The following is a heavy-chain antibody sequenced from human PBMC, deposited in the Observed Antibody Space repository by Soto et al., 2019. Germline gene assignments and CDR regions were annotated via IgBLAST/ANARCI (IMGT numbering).Heavy chain of an antibody. CDR2: ISYDGSNK. CDR1: GFTFSSYA. CDR3: ARDARYCSGGSSYFNCFDP. Sequence: GGSLRLSCAASGFTFSSYAMHWVRQAPGKGLEWVAVISYDGSNKYYADSVKGRFTISRDNSKNTLYLQMNSLRAEDTAVYYCARDARYCSGGSSYFNCFDPCGQGTLVTVSS. V-gene: IGHV3-30-3*01. D-gene: IGHD2-15*01. J-gene: IGHJ5*02.